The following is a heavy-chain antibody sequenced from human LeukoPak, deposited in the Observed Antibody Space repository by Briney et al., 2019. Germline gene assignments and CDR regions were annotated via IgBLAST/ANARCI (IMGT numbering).Heavy chain of an antibody. D-gene: IGHD2-2*01. V-gene: IGHV4-59*01. CDR3: TRDLAYCSTTTCPDV. Sequence: SETLSLTCTVSGGSISSYYWSWIRQPPGKGLEWIGYTYYSGITNYNPSLKSRVTISVDTSKDQFSLKLSSVTTADTAVYYCTRDLAYCSTTTCPDVWGQGTTVTVSS. J-gene: IGHJ6*02. CDR1: GGSISSYY. CDR2: TYYSGIT.